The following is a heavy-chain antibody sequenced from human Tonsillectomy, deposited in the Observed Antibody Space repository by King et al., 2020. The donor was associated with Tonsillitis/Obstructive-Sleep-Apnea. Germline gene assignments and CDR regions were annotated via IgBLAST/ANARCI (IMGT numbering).Heavy chain of an antibody. CDR3: ARTGDVAKKGY. CDR2: IYSGGST. J-gene: IGHJ4*02. Sequence: VQLVESGGGLVQPGGSLRLSCAASGFTVSSNYMSWVRQAPGKGLEWVSVIYSGGSTYYADSVKGRFTISRDNSKNTLYLQMNSLGAEDTAVYYCARTGDVAKKGYGGQGPLVPVSS. CDR1: GFTVSSNY. D-gene: IGHD5-12*01. V-gene: IGHV3-66*01.